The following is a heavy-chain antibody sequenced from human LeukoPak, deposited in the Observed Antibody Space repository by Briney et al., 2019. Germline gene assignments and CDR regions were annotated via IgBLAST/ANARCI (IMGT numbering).Heavy chain of an antibody. J-gene: IGHJ4*02. CDR2: IYYSGST. V-gene: IGHV4-59*01. Sequence: SETLSLTCAVYGGSFGGYYWSWIRQPPGKGLEWIGYIYYSGSTNYNPSLKSRVTISVDTSKNQFSLKLSSVTAADTAVYYCARGTTVTTDLFDYWGQGTLVTVSS. D-gene: IGHD4-17*01. CDR1: GGSFGGYY. CDR3: ARGTTVTTDLFDY.